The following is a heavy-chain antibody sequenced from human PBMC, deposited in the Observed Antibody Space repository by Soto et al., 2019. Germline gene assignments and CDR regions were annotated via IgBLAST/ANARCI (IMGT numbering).Heavy chain of an antibody. J-gene: IGHJ6*02. CDR3: ARDGGYSGYDGGPYGMDV. Sequence: ASVKVSCKASGGTFSSYAISWVRQAPGQGLEWMGGIIPIFGTANYAQKFQGRVTITADESTSTAYMELSSLRSEDTAVYYCARDGGYSGYDGGPYGMDVWGQGTTVTVSS. V-gene: IGHV1-69*13. CDR2: IIPIFGTA. CDR1: GGTFSSYA. D-gene: IGHD5-12*01.